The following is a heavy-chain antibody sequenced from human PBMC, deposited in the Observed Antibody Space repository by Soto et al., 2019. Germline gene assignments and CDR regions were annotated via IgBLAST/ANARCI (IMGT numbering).Heavy chain of an antibody. Sequence: EVQLLDSGGGLIQPGGSLRLSCAASGFTFSSYAMSWVRQAPGKGLEWVSSISGSDGITYYGDSVKGRFTISRDNSKNTLYLQMNSLRADDTAVYFCAKGFHIKFGTILPPWYFDYWGQGTLVIVSS. J-gene: IGHJ4*02. D-gene: IGHD3-16*01. V-gene: IGHV3-23*01. CDR1: GFTFSSYA. CDR3: AKGFHIKFGTILPPWYFDY. CDR2: ISGSDGIT.